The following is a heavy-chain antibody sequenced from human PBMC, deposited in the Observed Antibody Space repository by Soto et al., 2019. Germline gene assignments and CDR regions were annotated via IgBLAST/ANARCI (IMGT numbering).Heavy chain of an antibody. D-gene: IGHD2-15*01. V-gene: IGHV4-59*01. CDR3: ARGYCSGVICYLYYFDY. CDR1: GDSINNYY. J-gene: IGHJ4*02. CDR2: ISYIGST. Sequence: QVQLQESGPGLVKPSETLSLNCTVSGDSINNYYWNWIRQPPGKGLEWIGYISYIGSTNYNPSHESRVTISVDTSKNQFSLRLSSVTAADTDVYFCARGYCSGVICYLYYFDYWGQGTLVTVSS.